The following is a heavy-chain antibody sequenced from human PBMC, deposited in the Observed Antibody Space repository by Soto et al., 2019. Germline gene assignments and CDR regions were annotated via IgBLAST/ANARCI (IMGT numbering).Heavy chain of an antibody. CDR1: GASISSGGYY. CDR3: ARTEWIQLRFDY. J-gene: IGHJ4*02. Sequence: QVQLLESGPGLVKPSQTLSLICNVSGASISSGGYYWSWIRQRPGGGLEWLGFIYYSGISHYNPSLKSRATISVATSKNQFSLKLISVTAADTAVYYCARTEWIQLRFDYWGQGALVTVS. V-gene: IGHV4-31*03. D-gene: IGHD5-18*01. CDR2: IYYSGIS.